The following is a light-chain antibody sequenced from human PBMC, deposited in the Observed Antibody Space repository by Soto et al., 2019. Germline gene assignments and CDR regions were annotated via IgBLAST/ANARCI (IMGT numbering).Light chain of an antibody. J-gene: IGKJ1*01. CDR3: QQYYNIPPT. V-gene: IGKV4-1*01. CDR1: QSVFFNSNNKNY. Sequence: DIVMTQSPDSLAVSLGERATINCKSSQSVFFNSNNKNYLAWYQQKPGQPPKLLIYWASTRESGVPDRFSGSGSGTDFTLTISSLQAEDVAFYYCQQYYNIPPTFGQGTKEEI. CDR2: WAS.